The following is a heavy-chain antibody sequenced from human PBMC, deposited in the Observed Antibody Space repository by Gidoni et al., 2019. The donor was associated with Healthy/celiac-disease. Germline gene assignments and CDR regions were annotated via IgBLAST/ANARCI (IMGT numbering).Heavy chain of an antibody. J-gene: IGHJ5*02. CDR3: ARDPNCSGGSCYGWFDP. CDR2: IYSGGST. Sequence: EVQLVESGGGLVQPGGSLRLSCAASGFTVSSNYMSWVRQAPGKGLEWVSVIYSGGSTYYADSVKGRFTISRDNSKNTLYLQMNSLRAEDTAVYYCARDPNCSGGSCYGWFDPWGQGTLVTVSS. D-gene: IGHD2-15*01. CDR1: GFTVSSNY. V-gene: IGHV3-66*01.